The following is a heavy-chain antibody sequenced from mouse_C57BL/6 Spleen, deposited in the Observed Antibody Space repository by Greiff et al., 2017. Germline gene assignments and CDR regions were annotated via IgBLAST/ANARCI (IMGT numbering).Heavy chain of an antibody. Sequence: EVQLQQSGAELVRPGASVKLSCTASGFNIKDYYMHWVKQRPEQGLEWIGWIDPENGDTEYASKFQGKATITADTSSNTAYLQLSSLTSEDTAVYYCTQLGWFAYWGQGTLVTVSA. CDR3: TQLGWFAY. CDR2: IDPENGDT. D-gene: IGHD4-1*02. CDR1: GFNIKDYY. J-gene: IGHJ3*01. V-gene: IGHV14-4*01.